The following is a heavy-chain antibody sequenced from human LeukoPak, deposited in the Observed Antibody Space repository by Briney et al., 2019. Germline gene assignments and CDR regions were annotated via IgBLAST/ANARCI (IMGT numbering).Heavy chain of an antibody. CDR3: ARALPMYYYDSSGYYLGPFDY. J-gene: IGHJ4*02. D-gene: IGHD3-22*01. Sequence: SVKVSFKASGGTFSSYAISWVRQAPGQGLEWMGGIIPIFGTANYAQKFRGRVTITADESTSTAYMELSSLRSEDTAVYYCARALPMYYYDSSGYYLGPFDYWGQGTLVTVSS. V-gene: IGHV1-69*13. CDR2: IIPIFGTA. CDR1: GGTFSSYA.